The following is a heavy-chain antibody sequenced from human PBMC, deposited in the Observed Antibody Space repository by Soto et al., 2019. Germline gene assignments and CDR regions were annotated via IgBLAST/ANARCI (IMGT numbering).Heavy chain of an antibody. D-gene: IGHD4-4*01. Sequence: QPGGSLRLSCAASGFTFSSYAMSWVRQAPGKGLEWVSAISGSGGSTYYADSVKGRFTISRDNSKNTLYLQMNSLRAEDTAVYHCATYTRLKTYYFDYWGQGTLVTVSS. V-gene: IGHV3-23*01. CDR2: ISGSGGST. CDR3: ATYTRLKTYYFDY. CDR1: GFTFSSYA. J-gene: IGHJ4*02.